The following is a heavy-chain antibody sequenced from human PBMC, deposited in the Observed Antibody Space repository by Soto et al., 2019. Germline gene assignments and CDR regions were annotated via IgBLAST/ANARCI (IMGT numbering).Heavy chain of an antibody. J-gene: IGHJ4*02. Sequence: SETLSLTCAVSGYSISSGYYWGWIRQPPGKVLEWIGSIYYSGSTYYNPSLKSRVTISVDTSKNQFSLKLSSVTAADAAGDYCARDGSGWYLVYWGQGTLVTVSS. CDR1: GYSISSGYY. V-gene: IGHV4-38-2*02. CDR2: IYYSGST. CDR3: ARDGSGWYLVY. D-gene: IGHD3-10*01.